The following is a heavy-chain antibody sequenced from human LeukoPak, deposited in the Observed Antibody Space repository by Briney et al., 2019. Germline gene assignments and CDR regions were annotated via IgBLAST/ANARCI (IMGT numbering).Heavy chain of an antibody. V-gene: IGHV3-48*04. CDR1: GFTFSSYS. J-gene: IGHJ4*02. CDR3: ARGGSTGRRAFDY. Sequence: GGSLRLSCAASGFTFSSYSMKWVRQAPGKGLEWVSYISSSSSTIYYADSVKGRFTISRDNAKNSLYLQMNSLRAEDTAVYYCARGGSTGRRAFDYWGQGTLVTVSS. D-gene: IGHD3-9*01. CDR2: ISSSSSTI.